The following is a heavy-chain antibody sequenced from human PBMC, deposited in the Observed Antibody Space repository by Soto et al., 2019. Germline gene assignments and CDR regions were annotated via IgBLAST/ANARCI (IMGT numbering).Heavy chain of an antibody. Sequence: QVQLVQSGAEVKKPGSSVKVSCKASGGTFSSYAISWVRQAPGQGLEWMGGIIPIFGTANYAQKFQGRVTITADESTSTAYMELSSLRSEDTAVYYCAREEIEQFDVTNDYYYGMDVWGQGTTVTVSS. J-gene: IGHJ6*02. CDR2: IIPIFGTA. D-gene: IGHD6-19*01. V-gene: IGHV1-69*01. CDR1: GGTFSSYA. CDR3: AREEIEQFDVTNDYYYGMDV.